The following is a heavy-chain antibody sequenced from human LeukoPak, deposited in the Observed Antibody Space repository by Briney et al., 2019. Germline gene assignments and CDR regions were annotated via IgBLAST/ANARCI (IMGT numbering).Heavy chain of an antibody. V-gene: IGHV3-9*01. CDR3: AKGSDFGVVITRFDY. Sequence: PGRSLRLSCAASGFTFDDYAMHWVRQAPGKGLEWVSGIIWNSGSIGYADSVKGRFTISRDNAKNSLYLQMNSLRAEDTALYYCAKGSDFGVVITRFDYWGQGTLVTVSS. D-gene: IGHD3-3*01. CDR2: IIWNSGSI. CDR1: GFTFDDYA. J-gene: IGHJ4*02.